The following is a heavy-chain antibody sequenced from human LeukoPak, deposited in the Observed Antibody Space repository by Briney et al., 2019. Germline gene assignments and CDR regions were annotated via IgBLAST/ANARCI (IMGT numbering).Heavy chain of an antibody. CDR1: GGSISSYY. V-gene: IGHV4-59*01. D-gene: IGHD4-11*01. CDR3: ASLNTVTTTMYYFDY. CDR2: IYYRGRN. Sequence: SETLSLTCTVAGGSISSYYWSWVRQPPGKGREWGGYIYYRGRNNYNTSLKSRVTISVETSKNQFSLKLSSVTAADTAVYYCASLNTVTTTMYYFDYWGQGTLVAVSS. J-gene: IGHJ4*02.